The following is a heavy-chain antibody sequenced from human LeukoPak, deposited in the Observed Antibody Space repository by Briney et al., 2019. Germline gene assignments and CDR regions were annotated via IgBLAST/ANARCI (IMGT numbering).Heavy chain of an antibody. D-gene: IGHD6-19*01. CDR1: GFTFSSYE. J-gene: IGHJ4*02. Sequence: GGSLRLSCAASGFTFSSYEMNWVRQAPGKGLEWVSYISSSGSTIYYADSVKGRFTISRDNAKNSLYLQMSSLRAEDTAVYYCARVWSGWYLDYWGQGTLVTVSS. CDR3: ARVWSGWYLDY. CDR2: ISSSGSTI. V-gene: IGHV3-48*03.